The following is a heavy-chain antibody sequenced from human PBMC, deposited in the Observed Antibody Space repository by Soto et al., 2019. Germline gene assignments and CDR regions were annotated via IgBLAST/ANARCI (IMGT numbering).Heavy chain of an antibody. J-gene: IGHJ3*02. CDR3: ARHVVMSRGVVIIPYHAFDI. CDR1: GGSISSYY. D-gene: IGHD3-3*01. V-gene: IGHV4-59*08. CDR2: IYYSGST. Sequence: QVQLQESGPGLVKPSATLSLTCTVSGGSISSYYWSWIRQPPGKGLEWIGYIYYSGSTNYNPSLKSRVTISVDTSKNQFSLKLSSVTAADTAVYYCARHVVMSRGVVIIPYHAFDIWGQGTMVTVSS.